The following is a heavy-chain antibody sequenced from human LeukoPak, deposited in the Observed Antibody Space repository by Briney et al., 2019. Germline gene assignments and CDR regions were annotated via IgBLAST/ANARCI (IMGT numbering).Heavy chain of an antibody. J-gene: IGHJ2*01. CDR1: GGSISSYY. D-gene: IGHD2-15*01. Sequence: SETLSLTCTVSGGSISSYYWSWIRQPPGKGLEWIGYIYYSGSTNYNPSLKSRVTISVDTSKNQFSLKLSSVTAADTAVYYCAKVPRLGYCSGGSCYFNYWYFDLWGRGTLVTVSS. V-gene: IGHV4-59*01. CDR3: AKVPRLGYCSGGSCYFNYWYFDL. CDR2: IYYSGST.